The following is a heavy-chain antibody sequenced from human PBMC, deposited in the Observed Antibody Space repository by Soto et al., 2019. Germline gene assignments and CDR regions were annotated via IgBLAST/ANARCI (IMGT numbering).Heavy chain of an antibody. CDR2: ITPSGGST. V-gene: IGHV1-46*01. J-gene: IGHJ5*02. D-gene: IGHD3-22*01. CDR3: AREGDKYMVIGHAAASWLDP. Sequence: ASVKVSCKASGYTFTSYHIHWVRQAPGQGLEWMGVITPSGGSTTNAQKFQDRITMTRDTSTSTVYMELTSLRSEDTAVYYCAREGDKYMVIGHAAASWLDPWGQGTLVTV. CDR1: GYTFTSYH.